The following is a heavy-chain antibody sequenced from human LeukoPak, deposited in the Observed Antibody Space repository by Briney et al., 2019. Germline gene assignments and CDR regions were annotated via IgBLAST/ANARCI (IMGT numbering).Heavy chain of an antibody. CDR2: ISGNTGAT. CDR1: GFTFKNFV. J-gene: IGHJ6*02. V-gene: IGHV3-23*01. D-gene: IGHD4-17*01. CDR3: ARDGLRFPSEYYYGMDV. Sequence: GGSLRLSCAASGFTFKNFVMTWVRQAPGQGLDWVSAISGNTGATYYADSVKGRFTISRDNSKNTLYLQMNSLRAEDTAVYYCARDGLRFPSEYYYGMDVWSQGTTVTVSS.